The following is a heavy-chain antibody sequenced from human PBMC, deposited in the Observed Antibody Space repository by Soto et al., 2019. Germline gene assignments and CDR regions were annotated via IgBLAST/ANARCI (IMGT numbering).Heavy chain of an antibody. CDR3: ARSGGSYPTDH. CDR2: IYPDDSDT. V-gene: IGHV5-51*01. Sequence: GECLNISCKASGYSFNSYWIGWVRQMPGKGLEWMGIIYPDDSDTRYSPSFQGRVTISADKSISTAYLQWSSLKASDTAMYYCARSGGSYPTDHWGQGTLVTVSS. D-gene: IGHD1-26*01. CDR1: GYSFNSYW. J-gene: IGHJ4*02.